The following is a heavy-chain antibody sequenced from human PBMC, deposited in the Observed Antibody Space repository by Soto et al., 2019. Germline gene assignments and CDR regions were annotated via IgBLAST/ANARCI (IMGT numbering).Heavy chain of an antibody. V-gene: IGHV3-23*01. CDR3: AKRSSSSTLDY. J-gene: IGHJ4*02. CDR1: GFTFSSYA. Sequence: EVQLLESGGCLVQPGESLRLSCAASGFTFSSYAMSWVLQAPGKGLEWFSVISGSDDSTYYADSLTGPFTISRDNSKNTLYLQMNSLRSEDKDVYYCAKRSSSSTLDYWGQGTLVAVSS. D-gene: IGHD6-6*01. CDR2: ISGSDDST.